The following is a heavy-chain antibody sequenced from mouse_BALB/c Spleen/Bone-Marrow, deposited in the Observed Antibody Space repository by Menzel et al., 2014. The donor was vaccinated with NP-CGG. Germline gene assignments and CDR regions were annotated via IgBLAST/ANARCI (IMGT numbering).Heavy chain of an antibody. V-gene: IGHV1-4*01. CDR1: GYTFTTYT. D-gene: IGHD2-1*01. CDR2: INPSSGYT. J-gene: IGHJ4*01. CDR3: ARVYGNYDAMDY. Sequence: VQLQQSGAELARPGASVKMSCRASGYTFTTYTMHWVKQRPGQGLEWIGYINPSSGYTYYNQKFKDKATLTADKSSSAAYLQLSSLTSEGSAVYYCARVYGNYDAMDYWGQGTSVTVSS.